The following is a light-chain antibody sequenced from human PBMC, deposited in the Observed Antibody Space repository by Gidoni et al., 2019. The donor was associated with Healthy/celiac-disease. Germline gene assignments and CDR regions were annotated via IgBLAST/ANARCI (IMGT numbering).Light chain of an antibody. V-gene: IGKV1-39*01. CDR1: QRISSY. Sequence: DIQMNQSPSSLSASVGDRVTITCRASQRISSYLNWYQQKPGKAPKLLIYAASSLQSGVPSRFSGSGSGTDFTLTISSLQPEDFATYYCQQSYSTPSITFGQGTRLEIK. CDR2: AAS. CDR3: QQSYSTPSIT. J-gene: IGKJ5*01.